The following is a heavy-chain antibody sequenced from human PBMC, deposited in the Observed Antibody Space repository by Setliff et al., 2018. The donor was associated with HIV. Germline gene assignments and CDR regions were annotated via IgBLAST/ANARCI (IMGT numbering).Heavy chain of an antibody. Sequence: SETLSLTCTVSGGSLSGYSWSWLRQPAGKGLEWIGRIYTSGTTNYNPSSKGRVAMSLDTSRKQVSLKLTSVTAADTAVYYCAGYCNDNNCFAYAFDIWGQGTMVTVSS. CDR3: AGYCNDNNCFAYAFDI. J-gene: IGHJ3*02. CDR1: GGSLSGYS. CDR2: IYTSGTT. D-gene: IGHD2-2*01. V-gene: IGHV4-4*07.